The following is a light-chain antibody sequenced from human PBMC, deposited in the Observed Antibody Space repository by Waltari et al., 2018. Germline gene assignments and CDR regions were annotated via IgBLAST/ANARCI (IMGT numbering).Light chain of an antibody. CDR1: RRVTSNY. CDR2: GAS. CDR3: QQFGSSPFT. V-gene: IGKV3-20*01. J-gene: IGKJ5*01. Sequence: EIVLTQSPGTLSLSPGESATLSCRASRRVTSNYLAWYQQKPGQAPRLPIHGASSRATDIPDRFSGSGSGTDFTLTINRLEPEDFAVYYCQQFGSSPFTFGQGTRLEIK.